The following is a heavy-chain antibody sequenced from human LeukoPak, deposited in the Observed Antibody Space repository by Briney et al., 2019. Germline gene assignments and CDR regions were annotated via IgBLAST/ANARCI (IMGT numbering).Heavy chain of an antibody. CDR3: ARANSYGSGSYYAAWFDP. J-gene: IGHJ5*02. V-gene: IGHV4-61*01. CDR1: GGSVSSGSYY. Sequence: SETLSLTCTVSGGSVSSGSYYWSWIRQPPGKGLEWIGYIYYSGSTSYNPSLKSRVTISVDTSKNQFSLKLSSVTAADTAVYYCARANSYGSGSYYAAWFDPWGQGTLVTVSS. D-gene: IGHD3-10*01. CDR2: IYYSGST.